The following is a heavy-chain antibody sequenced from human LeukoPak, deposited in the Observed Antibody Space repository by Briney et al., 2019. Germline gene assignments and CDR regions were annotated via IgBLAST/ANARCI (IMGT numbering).Heavy chain of an antibody. J-gene: IGHJ4*02. D-gene: IGHD3-22*01. CDR2: ISGSGGST. Sequence: GGSLRLSCAASGFTFSSYGMSWVRQAPGKGLEWVSAISGSGGSTYYADSVKGRFTISRDNSKNTLYLQMNSLRAEDTAVYYCAKVFGSSGYYLYYFDYWGQGTLVTVSS. CDR3: AKVFGSSGYYLYYFDY. CDR1: GFTFSSYG. V-gene: IGHV3-23*01.